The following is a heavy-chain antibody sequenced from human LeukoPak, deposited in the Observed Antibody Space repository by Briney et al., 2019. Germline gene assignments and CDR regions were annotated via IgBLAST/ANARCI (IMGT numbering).Heavy chain of an antibody. CDR1: GFTFSSYS. CDR2: ISSSSSTI. CDR3: ARDLGGYSYGRQDFDY. D-gene: IGHD5-18*01. V-gene: IGHV3-48*04. Sequence: PGGSLRLSCAASGFTFSSYSMDWVRQAPGKGLEWVSYISSSSSTIYYADSVKGRFTISRDNAKNSLYLQMNSLRAEDTAVYYCARDLGGYSYGRQDFDYWGQGTLVTVSS. J-gene: IGHJ4*02.